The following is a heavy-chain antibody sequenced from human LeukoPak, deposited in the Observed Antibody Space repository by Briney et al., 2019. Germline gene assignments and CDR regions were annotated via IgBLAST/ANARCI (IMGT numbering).Heavy chain of an antibody. Sequence: GSSVKVSCKASGGTFSSYAISWVRQAPGQGLEWMGGIIPIFGTANYAQKFQGRVTITTDESTSTAYMELSSLRSVDTAVYYCARDHYYYDSSGYYLNSYYFDYWGQGTLVTVSS. CDR1: GGTFSSYA. CDR2: IIPIFGTA. J-gene: IGHJ4*02. V-gene: IGHV1-69*05. CDR3: ARDHYYYDSSGYYLNSYYFDY. D-gene: IGHD3-22*01.